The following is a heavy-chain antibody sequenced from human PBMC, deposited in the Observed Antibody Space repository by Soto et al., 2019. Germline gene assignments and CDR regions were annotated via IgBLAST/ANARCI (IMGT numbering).Heavy chain of an antibody. J-gene: IGHJ6*02. D-gene: IGHD2-8*01. CDR3: ARDFYCTNGVCYLFPYGMDV. CDR1: GGTFSSYA. Sequence: GASVKVSCKASGGTFSSYAISWVRQAPGQGLEWMGGIIPIFGTANYAQKSQGRVTITADESTSTAYMELSSLRSEDTAVYYCARDFYCTNGVCYLFPYGMDVWGQGTTVTVSS. V-gene: IGHV1-69*13. CDR2: IIPIFGTA.